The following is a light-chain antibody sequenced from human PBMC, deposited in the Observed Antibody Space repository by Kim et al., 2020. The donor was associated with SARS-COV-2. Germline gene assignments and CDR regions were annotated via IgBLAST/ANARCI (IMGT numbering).Light chain of an antibody. J-gene: IGKJ1*01. Sequence: DIQMTQSPSTLSASVGDRVTITCRASQSIDIWLAWYQQKPGKVPKLLIYKASTLESGVPSRFSGSGSGTEFTLTISSLQPDDFATYYCQQYKSGAAFGQGTQVDIK. CDR1: QSIDIW. CDR2: KAS. CDR3: QQYKSGAA. V-gene: IGKV1-5*03.